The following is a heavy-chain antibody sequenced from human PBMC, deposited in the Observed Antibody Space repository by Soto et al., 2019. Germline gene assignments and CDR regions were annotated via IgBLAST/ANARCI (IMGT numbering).Heavy chain of an antibody. Sequence: GGSLRLSCAASGFTFSSYGMHWVRQAPGKGLEWVAVIWYDGSNKYYADSVKGQFTISRDNSKNTLYLQMNSLRAEDTAVYYCARMKMATMPFDYWGQGTLVTVSS. CDR2: IWYDGSNK. D-gene: IGHD5-12*01. J-gene: IGHJ4*02. CDR1: GFTFSSYG. V-gene: IGHV3-33*01. CDR3: ARMKMATMPFDY.